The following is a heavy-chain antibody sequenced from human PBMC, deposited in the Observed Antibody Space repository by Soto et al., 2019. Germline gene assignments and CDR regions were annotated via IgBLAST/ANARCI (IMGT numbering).Heavy chain of an antibody. V-gene: IGHV3-23*01. CDR1: GFTFSSYA. CDR3: AKSKGPYYYDSSGYGRGYYFDY. D-gene: IGHD3-22*01. J-gene: IGHJ4*02. CDR2: ISGSGGST. Sequence: SCAASGFTFSSYAMSWVRQAPGKGLEWVSAISGSGGSTYYADSVKGRFTISRDNSKNTLYLQMNSLRAEDTAVYYCAKSKGPYYYDSSGYGRGYYFDYWGQGTLVT.